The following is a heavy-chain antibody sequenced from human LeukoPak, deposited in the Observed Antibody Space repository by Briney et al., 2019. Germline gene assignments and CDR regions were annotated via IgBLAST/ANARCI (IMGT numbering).Heavy chain of an antibody. D-gene: IGHD3-22*01. CDR2: ISWDGGTT. V-gene: IGHV3-43*01. Sequence: GGSLRLSCEASGFTFDDYTMHWVRQSPGKGLEWVSLISWDGGTTYYADSVRGRLTISRDNSKNSLYLQMNSLRTEDTALYYCAKDRGYYYDSSAYGSYFDYWGQGTLVTVSS. CDR3: AKDRGYYYDSSAYGSYFDY. CDR1: GFTFDDYT. J-gene: IGHJ4*02.